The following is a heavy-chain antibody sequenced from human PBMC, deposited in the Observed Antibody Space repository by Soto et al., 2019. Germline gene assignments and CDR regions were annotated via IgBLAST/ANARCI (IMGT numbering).Heavy chain of an antibody. CDR2: ISAYNGNT. CDR1: GYTFTSYG. CDR3: ARVGWGSGSYYTYYYYGMDV. V-gene: IGHV1-18*01. Sequence: ASVKVSCKASGYTFTSYGISWVRQAPGQGLEWMGWISAYNGNTNYAQKLQGRVTMTTDTSTSTAYMELRSLRSDDTAVYYCARVGWGSGSYYTYYYYGMDVWGQGTTVTVSS. J-gene: IGHJ6*02. D-gene: IGHD3-10*01.